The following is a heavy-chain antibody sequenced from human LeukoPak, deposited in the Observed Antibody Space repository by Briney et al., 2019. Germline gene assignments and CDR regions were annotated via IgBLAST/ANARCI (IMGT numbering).Heavy chain of an antibody. D-gene: IGHD3/OR15-3a*01. V-gene: IGHV4-39*01. CDR2: IYYSGTT. Sequence: SETPSLTCTVSGGSISSYYWSWIRQPPGKGLEWIGSIYYSGTTYYNASLKSQVSISIDTSKNQFSLRLTSVTPADTAVFYCARQTGSGLFILPGGQGTLVTGSS. CDR3: ARQTGSGLFILP. J-gene: IGHJ4*02. CDR1: GGSISSYY.